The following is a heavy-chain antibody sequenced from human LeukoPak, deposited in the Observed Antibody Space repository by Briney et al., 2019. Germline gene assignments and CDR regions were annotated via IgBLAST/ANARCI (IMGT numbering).Heavy chain of an antibody. CDR3: ATGVIRYYYYYYMDV. J-gene: IGHJ6*03. CDR2: FDPEDGET. Sequence: ASVKVSCKLSGYTLTELSMHWVRQAPGKGLEWMGGFDPEDGETIYAQKFQGRVTMTEDTSTDTAYMELSSLRSEDTAVYYCATGVIRYYYYYYMDVWGKGTTVTVSS. V-gene: IGHV1-24*01. D-gene: IGHD3-16*02. CDR1: GYTLTELS.